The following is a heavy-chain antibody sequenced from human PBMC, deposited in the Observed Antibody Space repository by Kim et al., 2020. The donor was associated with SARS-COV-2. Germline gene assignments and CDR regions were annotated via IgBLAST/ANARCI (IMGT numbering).Heavy chain of an antibody. CDR2: ISYDGSNK. Sequence: GGSLRLSCAASGFTFSSYGMHWVRQAPGKGLEWVAVISYDGSNKYYADSVKGRFTISRDNSKNTLYLQMNSLRAEDTAVYYCAKDLCGGSVPCKYYDFWSGYSDAFDIWGQGTMVTVSS. V-gene: IGHV3-30*18. D-gene: IGHD3-3*01. CDR1: GFTFSSYG. CDR3: AKDLCGGSVPCKYYDFWSGYSDAFDI. J-gene: IGHJ3*02.